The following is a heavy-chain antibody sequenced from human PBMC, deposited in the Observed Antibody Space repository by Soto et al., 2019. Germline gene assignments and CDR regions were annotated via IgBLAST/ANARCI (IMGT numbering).Heavy chain of an antibody. CDR3: ARGVTMVRGVIIPWFDP. V-gene: IGHV4-30-4*01. Sequence: QVQLQESGPGLVKPSQTLSLTCTVSGGSISSGDYYWSWIRQPPGKGLEWIGYIYYSGSTYYNPSLKSRVTISVDTSKIQFSLKLSSVTAADTAVYYCARGVTMVRGVIIPWFDPWGQGTLVTVSS. J-gene: IGHJ5*02. CDR2: IYYSGST. CDR1: GGSISSGDYY. D-gene: IGHD3-10*01.